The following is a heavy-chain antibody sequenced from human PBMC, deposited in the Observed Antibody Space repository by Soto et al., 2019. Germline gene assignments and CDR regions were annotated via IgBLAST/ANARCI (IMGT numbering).Heavy chain of an antibody. Sequence: VGSLRLSCSASGFTFSSYAMHWVRQAPGKGLEYVSAISSNGGSTYYADSVKGRFTISRDNSKNTLYLQMSSLRAEDTAVYYCVKGPDYDILTGPFDYWGQGTLVTAPQ. CDR1: GFTFSSYA. CDR2: ISSNGGST. CDR3: VKGPDYDILTGPFDY. D-gene: IGHD3-9*01. V-gene: IGHV3-64D*06. J-gene: IGHJ4*02.